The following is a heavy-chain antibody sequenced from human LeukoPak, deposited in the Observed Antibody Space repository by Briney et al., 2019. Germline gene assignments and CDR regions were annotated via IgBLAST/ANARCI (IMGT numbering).Heavy chain of an antibody. D-gene: IGHD2-2*02. CDR1: GGSISSYY. CDR2: IYYSGST. CDR3: ARDIPLGI. Sequence: SETLSLTCTVSGGSISSYYWSWIRQPPGKGLEWIGYIYYSGSTNYNPSLKSRVTISVDTSKNQFSLKLSSVTAADTAVYYCARDIPLGIWGQGTMVTVSS. V-gene: IGHV4-59*01. J-gene: IGHJ3*02.